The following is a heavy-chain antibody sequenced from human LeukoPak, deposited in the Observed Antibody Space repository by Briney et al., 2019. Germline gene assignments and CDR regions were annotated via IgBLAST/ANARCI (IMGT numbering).Heavy chain of an antibody. V-gene: IGHV1-18*01. D-gene: IGHD1-26*01. CDR2: ISGYNGNT. J-gene: IGHJ4*02. CDR1: GHTFTSYG. CDR3: ARDARSGSYFYDY. Sequence: GASVKVFCKASGHTFTSYGISWVRQAPGQGLEWMGWISGYNGNTHYAQKVQGRVTMTTDTSTTTAYMELRSLRSDDTAVYYCARDARSGSYFYDYWGQGTLVTVSS.